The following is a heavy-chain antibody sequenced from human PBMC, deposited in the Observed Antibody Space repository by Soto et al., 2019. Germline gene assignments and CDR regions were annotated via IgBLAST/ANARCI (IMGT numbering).Heavy chain of an antibody. CDR1: GYTIIRYF. J-gene: IGHJ4*02. Sequence: VSVKVSCKASGYTIIRYFMHWVRQAPGQGLEWMGVINPTGGSATYAQNFQGRVTMTRDTSTSTVYMELTSLRSEDTAVYYCARDQSSGWYNNFDYWGQGTLVTVTS. D-gene: IGHD6-19*01. CDR3: ARDQSSGWYNNFDY. V-gene: IGHV1-46*01. CDR2: INPTGGSA.